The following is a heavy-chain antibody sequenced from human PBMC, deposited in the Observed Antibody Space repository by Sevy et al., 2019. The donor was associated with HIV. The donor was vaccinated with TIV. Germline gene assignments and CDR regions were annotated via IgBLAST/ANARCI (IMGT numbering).Heavy chain of an antibody. CDR1: GYSFTSYW. CDR3: ARPLISKSAFWFDS. V-gene: IGHV5-51*01. Sequence: GESLKISCKGSGYSFTSYWIGWVRQMPGKGLEWMGIIYTGDSDTRYSPSFQGQVTISADKSIGTAYLQWSSLKASDTAMYYCARPLISKSAFWFDSWGQRTLVTVSS. J-gene: IGHJ5*01. D-gene: IGHD3-16*01. CDR2: IYTGDSDT.